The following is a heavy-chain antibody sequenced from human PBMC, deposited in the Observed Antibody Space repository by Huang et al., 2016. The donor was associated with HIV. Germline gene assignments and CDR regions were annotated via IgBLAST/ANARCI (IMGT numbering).Heavy chain of an antibody. CDR3: ARDHWYPLQNWFDL. Sequence: EVKRPGASVRVSCKASGYVFTKYGVNWVRQAPGRGLEWMGWISAYNGNTNYAEKFQGRVTLTRDTSTTTAYMELRDVTSAETAVYYCARDHWYPLQNWFDLWGQGTLVTVSS. CDR2: ISAYNGNT. CDR1: GYVFTKYG. J-gene: IGHJ5*02. D-gene: IGHD1-1*01. V-gene: IGHV1-18*01.